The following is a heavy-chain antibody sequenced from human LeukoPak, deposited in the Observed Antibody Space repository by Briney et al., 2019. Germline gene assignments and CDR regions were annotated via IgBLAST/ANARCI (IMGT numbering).Heavy chain of an antibody. CDR1: GFTFSSYW. Sequence: GGSLRLSCAASGFTFSSYWMHWVRQAPGKGLVWVSRINSDGTGTIYADSVKGRFTISRDNSKNTLYLQMNSLRAEDTAVYYCAKGSLRYCTNGVCYRYYYMDVWGKGTTVTVSS. V-gene: IGHV3-74*01. D-gene: IGHD2-8*01. CDR2: INSDGTGT. CDR3: AKGSLRYCTNGVCYRYYYMDV. J-gene: IGHJ6*03.